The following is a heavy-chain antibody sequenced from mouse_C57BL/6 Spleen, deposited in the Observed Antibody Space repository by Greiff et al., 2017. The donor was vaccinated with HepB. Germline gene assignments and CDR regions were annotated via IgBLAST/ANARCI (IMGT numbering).Heavy chain of an antibody. V-gene: IGHV1-82*01. D-gene: IGHD2-1*01. CDR1: GYAFSSSW. J-gene: IGHJ2*01. CDR2: IYPGDGDT. CDR3: ARGNYYGNYEDYFDY. Sequence: VKPGASVKISCKASGYAFSSSWMNWVKQRPGKGLEWIGRIYPGDGDTNYNGKFKGKATLTADKSSSTAYMQLSSLTSEDSAVYFCARGNYYGNYEDYFDYWGQGTTLTVSS.